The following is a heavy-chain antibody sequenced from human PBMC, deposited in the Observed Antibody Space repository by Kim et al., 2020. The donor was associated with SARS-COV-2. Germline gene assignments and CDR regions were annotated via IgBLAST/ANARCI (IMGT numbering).Heavy chain of an antibody. CDR3: ARALGYSYGYGEYFQH. V-gene: IGHV4-39*07. Sequence: LKSRVTISVDTSKNQFSLKLSSVTAADTAVYYCARALGYSYGYGEYFQHWGQGTLVTVSS. D-gene: IGHD5-18*01. J-gene: IGHJ1*01.